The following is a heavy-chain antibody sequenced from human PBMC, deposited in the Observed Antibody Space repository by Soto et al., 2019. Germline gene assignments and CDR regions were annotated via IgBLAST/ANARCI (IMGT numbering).Heavy chain of an antibody. D-gene: IGHD4-17*01. CDR2: ISYDGSNK. CDR3: AKGGLRAHYFDY. Sequence: SLRLSCAASGFTFSSYGMHWVRQAPGKGLEWVAVISYDGSNKYYADSVKGRFTISRDNSKNTLYLQMNSLRAEDTAVYYCAKGGLRAHYFDYWGQGTLVTVSS. J-gene: IGHJ4*02. CDR1: GFTFSSYG. V-gene: IGHV3-30*18.